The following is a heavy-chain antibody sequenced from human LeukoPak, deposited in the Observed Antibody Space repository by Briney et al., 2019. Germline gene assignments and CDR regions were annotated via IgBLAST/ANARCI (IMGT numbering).Heavy chain of an antibody. CDR3: AREGPVGNSFDY. J-gene: IGHJ4*02. D-gene: IGHD4-23*01. Sequence: ASVKVSCKASGGTFSSYAISWVRQAPGQGLEWMGGIIPIFGTANCAQKFQGRVTITADESTSTAYMELSSLRSEDTAVYYCAREGPVGNSFDYWGQGTLVTVSS. CDR1: GGTFSSYA. V-gene: IGHV1-69*13. CDR2: IIPIFGTA.